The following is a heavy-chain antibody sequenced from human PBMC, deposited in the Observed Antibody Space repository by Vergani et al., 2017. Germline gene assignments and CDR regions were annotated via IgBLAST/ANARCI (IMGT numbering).Heavy chain of an antibody. Sequence: QVQLVQSGAEVKKPGASVKVSCKASGYTFTGYYMHWVRQAPGQGLEWMGWINPNSGGTNYAQNFQGRVTMTRDTSISTAYMELSRLRSDDTAVDYCARFPRTYYYDSSDKSDAFDIWGQGTMVTVSS. V-gene: IGHV1-2*02. CDR3: ARFPRTYYYDSSDKSDAFDI. CDR2: INPNSGGT. J-gene: IGHJ3*02. D-gene: IGHD3-22*01. CDR1: GYTFTGYY.